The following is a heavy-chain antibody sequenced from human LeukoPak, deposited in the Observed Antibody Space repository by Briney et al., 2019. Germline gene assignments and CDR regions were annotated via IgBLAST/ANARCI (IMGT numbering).Heavy chain of an antibody. CDR1: GGSISSGGYY. D-gene: IGHD3-16*02. CDR3: ARAVSRITFGGVIVSNYFDY. Sequence: SETLSLTCTVSGGSISSGGYYWSWIRQHPGKGLEWIGYIYYSGSTYYNPSLKSRVTISVDTSKNQFSLKLSSVTAADTAVYYCARAVSRITFGGVIVSNYFDYWGQGTLVTVSS. V-gene: IGHV4-31*03. CDR2: IYYSGST. J-gene: IGHJ4*02.